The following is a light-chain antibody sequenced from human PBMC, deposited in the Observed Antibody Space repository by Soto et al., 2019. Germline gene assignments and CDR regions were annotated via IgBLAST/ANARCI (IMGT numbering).Light chain of an antibody. CDR1: QSISSY. CDR3: QQSYRTPIT. Sequence: DIQMTQSPSSLSASVGDRLTITCRASQSISSYLNWFQQKPGKAPKLLIYAASSLQSGVPSRFSGSGSGTDFTLTISSLQPEDFATYYCQQSYRTPITFGQGTQLEIK. J-gene: IGKJ5*01. CDR2: AAS. V-gene: IGKV1-39*01.